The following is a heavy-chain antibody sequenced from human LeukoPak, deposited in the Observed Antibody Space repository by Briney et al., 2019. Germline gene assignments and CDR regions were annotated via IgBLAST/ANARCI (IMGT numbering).Heavy chain of an antibody. V-gene: IGHV3-49*04. J-gene: IGHJ4*02. CDR3: SRGMTESGAKYYSDH. D-gene: IGHD4/OR15-4a*01. CDR2: IRSRLYGGTA. CDR1: GFNFADYA. Sequence: GGPLRLSCRGSGFNFADYAMSWVRQAPGQGLEWVGLIRSRLYGGTAEYGASVKGRFTVSRDDSQGIAYLQMNSLKTDDTAVYYCSRGMTESGAKYYSDHWGQGTLVTVSS.